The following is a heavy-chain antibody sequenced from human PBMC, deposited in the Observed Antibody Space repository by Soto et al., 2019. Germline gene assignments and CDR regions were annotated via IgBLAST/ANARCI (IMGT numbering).Heavy chain of an antibody. CDR1: GFTFSSYA. V-gene: IGHV3-30-3*01. J-gene: IGHJ4*02. CDR2: IYYDGRNN. Sequence: GGSLRLSCAASGFTFSSYALRWVRQALGKGLEWVSVIYYDGRNNFYADSVKGRFTISGDTSKNTLYLQKNSMRAEDTTVYYCARVLGDYTNLDYWGQGTLVTVSS. D-gene: IGHD3-3*01. CDR3: ARVLGDYTNLDY.